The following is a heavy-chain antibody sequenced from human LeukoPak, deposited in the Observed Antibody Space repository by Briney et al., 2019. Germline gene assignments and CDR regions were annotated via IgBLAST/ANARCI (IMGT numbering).Heavy chain of an antibody. CDR2: IGAYNGNT. CDR1: GYTFASYG. J-gene: IGHJ4*02. V-gene: IGHV1-18*01. D-gene: IGHD3-16*02. Sequence: GASVKVSCKASGYTFASYGISWVRQAPGQGLEWMGWIGAYNGNTNYAQKLQGRVTMTTDTSTSTAYMELRSLRSDDTAVYYCARDRYVWGSYRYRGAWIFDYWGQGTLVTVSS. CDR3: ARDRYVWGSYRYRGAWIFDY.